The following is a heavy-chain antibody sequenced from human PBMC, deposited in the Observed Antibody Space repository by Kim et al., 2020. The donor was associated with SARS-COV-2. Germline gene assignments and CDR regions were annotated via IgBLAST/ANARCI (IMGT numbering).Heavy chain of an antibody. J-gene: IGHJ5*02. CDR1: GGSFSGYY. V-gene: IGHV4-34*01. D-gene: IGHD6-13*01. Sequence: SETLSLTCAVYGGSFSGYYWSWIRQPPGKGLEWIGEINHSGSTNYNPSLKSRVTISVDTSKNQFSLKLSSVTAADTAVYYCARATVAAAGSNWFDPWGQG. CDR3: ARATVAAAGSNWFDP. CDR2: INHSGST.